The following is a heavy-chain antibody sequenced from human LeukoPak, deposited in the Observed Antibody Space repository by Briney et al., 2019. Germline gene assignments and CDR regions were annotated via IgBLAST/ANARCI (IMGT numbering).Heavy chain of an antibody. V-gene: IGHV1-46*01. CDR2: IYPRDGST. Sequence: ASVKVFCKASGYSFTGNYIHWVRQAPGQGLEWMGMIYPRDGSTSYAQKFQGRVTVTRDTSTSTVHMELSGLRSEDTAVYYCAGDQEAFDYWGQGTLVTVSS. CDR3: AGDQEAFDY. CDR1: GYSFTGNY. J-gene: IGHJ4*02.